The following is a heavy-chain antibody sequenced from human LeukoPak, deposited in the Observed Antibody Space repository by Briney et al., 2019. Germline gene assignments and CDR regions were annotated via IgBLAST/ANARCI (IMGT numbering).Heavy chain of an antibody. V-gene: IGHV1-2*02. CDR3: ARDYYYGSGSYFSPRTPFDP. CDR1: GYTFTGYY. D-gene: IGHD3-10*01. Sequence: ASVKVSCKASGYTFTGYYMHWVRQAPGQGLEWMGWINPNSGGTNYAQKFQGRVTMTRDTSISTAYMELSSLRSDDTAVYYCARDYYYGSGSYFSPRTPFDPWGQGTLVTVSS. CDR2: INPNSGGT. J-gene: IGHJ5*02.